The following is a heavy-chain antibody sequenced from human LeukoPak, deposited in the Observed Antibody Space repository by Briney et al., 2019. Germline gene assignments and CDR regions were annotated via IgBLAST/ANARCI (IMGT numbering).Heavy chain of an antibody. CDR1: GFTFSKYG. D-gene: IGHD3-22*01. CDR3: ARDFNYYDSSTYFLNDY. Sequence: GGSLRLSCAASGFTFSKYGMHWVGQAPGKGLEWVANIKQDGSEKYYVDSVKGRFTISRDNAKNSLYLQMNSLRAEDTAIYFCARDFNYYDSSTYFLNDYWGQGTLVTVSS. J-gene: IGHJ4*02. CDR2: IKQDGSEK. V-gene: IGHV3-7*01.